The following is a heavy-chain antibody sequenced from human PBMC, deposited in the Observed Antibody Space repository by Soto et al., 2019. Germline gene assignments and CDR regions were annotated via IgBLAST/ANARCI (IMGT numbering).Heavy chain of an antibody. Sequence: EVQLVESGGGFVQPGRSLRLSCAASGFTFEDYAMHWVRQAPGKGLEWVSFISWNSGSIGYADSVKGRFTISRDNAKNSLYLLVTSLSVEDTALYSCANAMDYGGTSGWLDPWGQGTLVTVSS. CDR3: ANAMDYGGTSGWLDP. CDR1: GFTFEDYA. J-gene: IGHJ5*02. D-gene: IGHD4-17*01. V-gene: IGHV3-9*01. CDR2: ISWNSGSI.